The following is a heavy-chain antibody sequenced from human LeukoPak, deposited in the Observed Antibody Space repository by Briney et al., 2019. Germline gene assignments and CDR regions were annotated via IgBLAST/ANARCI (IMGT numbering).Heavy chain of an antibody. Sequence: ASVTVSCKASGYTFTSYGISWVRQAPGQGLEWMGWVIAYNGNTIYAQKLQGRVTMTTDTSTNTACMELRSLRSDATAVYYCARLNKGSSSWYWGYNWFDPWGQGTLVTVSS. CDR1: GYTFTSYG. D-gene: IGHD6-13*01. CDR2: VIAYNGNT. J-gene: IGHJ5*02. CDR3: ARLNKGSSSWYWGYNWFDP. V-gene: IGHV1-18*01.